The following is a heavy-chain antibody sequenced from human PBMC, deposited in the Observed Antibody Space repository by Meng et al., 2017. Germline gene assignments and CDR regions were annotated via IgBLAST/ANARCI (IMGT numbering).Heavy chain of an antibody. CDR1: GYTLTELS. Sequence: ASVKVSCKVSGYTLTELSMHWVRQAPGKGLEWMGGFDPEDGETIYAQKFQGRVTMTEDTSTDTAYMELSSLRSEDTAVYYCATARHDYGDYGSFQHRGQGTLVTVSS. CDR3: ATARHDYGDYGSFQH. J-gene: IGHJ1*01. D-gene: IGHD4-17*01. CDR2: FDPEDGET. V-gene: IGHV1-24*01.